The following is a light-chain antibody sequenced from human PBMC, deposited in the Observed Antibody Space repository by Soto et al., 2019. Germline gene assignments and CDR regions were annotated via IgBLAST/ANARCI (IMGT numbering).Light chain of an antibody. V-gene: IGKV4-1*01. CDR1: ERALYISNNKNY. J-gene: IGKJ5*01. CDR3: QQYYSSIA. CDR2: WES. Sequence: NLRTQSPYSMVVTPGGRGTINCKSSERALYISNNKNYLAWYQQKPGQHPRLLIYWESTREAGDPNRFRGSGSGTDFTLTISRLQAEDVVVYFGQQYYSSIAFGQGTRLDNK.